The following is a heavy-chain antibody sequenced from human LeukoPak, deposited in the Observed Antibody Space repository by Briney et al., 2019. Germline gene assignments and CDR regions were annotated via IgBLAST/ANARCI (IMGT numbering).Heavy chain of an antibody. CDR2: IYYTGSA. D-gene: IGHD3-10*01. CDR3: ARSQNYYGSGDY. CDR1: SGSVSNGDYY. V-gene: IGHV4-61*08. Sequence: SETLSLTCTVSSGSVSNGDYYWSWLRQPPGKALEWIGYIYYTGSAYYNPSLGGRVTLSVDTSKNQFSVKLSSVTAADTAVYYCARSQNYYGSGDYWGQGTLVTASS. J-gene: IGHJ4*02.